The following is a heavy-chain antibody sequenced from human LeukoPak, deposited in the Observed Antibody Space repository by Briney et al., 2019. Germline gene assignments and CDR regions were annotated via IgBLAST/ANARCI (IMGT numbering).Heavy chain of an antibody. V-gene: IGHV3-21*01. D-gene: IGHD6-13*01. CDR1: GFTFRSYR. CDR3: ARAIAAAAFLDY. Sequence: GALRLSFSASGFTFRSYRLDWVRQGPGKGVEGVSSISSSSSYIYYADSVKGRFTISRDNAKNSLYLQMNSLRAEDTAVYYCARAIAAAAFLDYWGQGTMVTVSS. CDR2: ISSSSSYI. J-gene: IGHJ3*01.